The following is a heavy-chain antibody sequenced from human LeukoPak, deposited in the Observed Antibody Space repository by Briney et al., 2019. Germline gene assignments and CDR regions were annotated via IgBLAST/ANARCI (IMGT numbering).Heavy chain of an antibody. CDR2: INPNSGGT. Sequence: ASVKVSCKASGYTFTGYYMHWVRQAPGQGLEWMGWINPNSGGTNYAQKLQGRVTMTTDTSTSTAYMELRSLRSDDTAVYYCARGVWDVWGSYRLFDYWGQGTLVTVSS. V-gene: IGHV1-2*02. CDR1: GYTFTGYY. J-gene: IGHJ4*02. CDR3: ARGVWDVWGSYRLFDY. D-gene: IGHD3-16*02.